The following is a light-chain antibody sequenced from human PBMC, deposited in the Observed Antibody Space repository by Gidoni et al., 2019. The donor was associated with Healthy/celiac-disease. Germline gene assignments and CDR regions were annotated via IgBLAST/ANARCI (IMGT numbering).Light chain of an antibody. CDR1: SSDVGSYNL. J-gene: IGLJ2*01. CDR2: EGS. V-gene: IGLV2-23*01. Sequence: QSALTQPDSVSGSPGQSITISCTGTSSDVGSYNLVSWYQQHPGKAPKLMIYEGSKRPSGVSNRFSGSKSGNTASLTISGLQAEDEADYYCCSYAGSSILFGGGTKLTVL. CDR3: CSYAGSSIL.